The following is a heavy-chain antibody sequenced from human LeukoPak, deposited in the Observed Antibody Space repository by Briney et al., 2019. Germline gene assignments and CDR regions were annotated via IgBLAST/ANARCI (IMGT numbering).Heavy chain of an antibody. D-gene: IGHD2-21*02. Sequence: SETLSLTCTVSGGSISTYYWSWIRQPPGKGLEWIGYIYYSGSTNYNPSLKSRVTTSVDTSKNQFSLKLSSVTAADTAVYYCARDRVRGDRPLYGFDIWGQGTMVTVSS. CDR1: GGSISTYY. V-gene: IGHV4-59*01. CDR2: IYYSGST. J-gene: IGHJ3*02. CDR3: ARDRVRGDRPLYGFDI.